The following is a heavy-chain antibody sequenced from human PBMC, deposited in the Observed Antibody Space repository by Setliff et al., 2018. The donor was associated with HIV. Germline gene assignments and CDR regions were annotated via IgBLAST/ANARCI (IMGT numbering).Heavy chain of an antibody. V-gene: IGHV4-4*02. CDR1: GGSITSSNW. Sequence: PSETLSLTCAVSGGSITSSNWWSWVRQPPGKGLEWIGEIYHSGSTNYNPSLKSRVTISVDKSKNQFSLKLNSVTAADKAVYYCARSSLHCGGGSCYLTWFDPWGQGTLVTVSS. CDR2: IYHSGST. CDR3: ARSSLHCGGGSCYLTWFDP. J-gene: IGHJ5*02. D-gene: IGHD2-15*01.